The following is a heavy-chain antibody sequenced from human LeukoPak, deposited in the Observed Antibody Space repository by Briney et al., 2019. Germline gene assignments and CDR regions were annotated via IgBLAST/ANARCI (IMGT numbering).Heavy chain of an antibody. CDR1: GFTFSTYA. CDR2: ISYDATDK. V-gene: IGHV3-30-3*01. Sequence: GGSLRLSCAASGFTFSTYAMHWVRQAPGKGLEGVTVISYDATDKFYADSVKGRFTISRDNSENTLYLQMNSLRVEDTAVYYCARDADTTVASYYFDYWGQGTLVTISS. D-gene: IGHD5-18*01. J-gene: IGHJ4*02. CDR3: ARDADTTVASYYFDY.